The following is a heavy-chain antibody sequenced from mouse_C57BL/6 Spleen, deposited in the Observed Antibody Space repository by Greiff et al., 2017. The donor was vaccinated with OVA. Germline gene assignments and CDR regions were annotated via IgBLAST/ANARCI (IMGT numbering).Heavy chain of an antibody. CDR1: GYSITSGYY. Sequence: EVKLMESGPGLVKPSQSLSLTCSVPGYSITSGYYWNWIRQFPGNKLEWMGYISYDGSNNYNPSLKNRISITRDTSKNQFFLKLNSVTTEDTATYYCARTTVVSYYAMDYWGQGTSVTVSS. CDR3: ARTTVVSYYAMDY. V-gene: IGHV3-6*01. D-gene: IGHD1-1*01. J-gene: IGHJ4*01. CDR2: ISYDGSN.